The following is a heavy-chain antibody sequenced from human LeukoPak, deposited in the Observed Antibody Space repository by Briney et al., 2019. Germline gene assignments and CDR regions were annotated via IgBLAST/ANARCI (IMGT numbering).Heavy chain of an antibody. J-gene: IGHJ6*02. Sequence: PGGSLRLSCRASGFAFNDYHMSWLRQAPGKGLEWISYISISGSYINHTDSVKGRFTISRDNAKNSLYLQMTSLRAEDTAMYYCARCGTLNNYHYYGLDVWGQGTTVTVSS. CDR3: ARCGTLNNYHYYGLDV. D-gene: IGHD5-24*01. V-gene: IGHV3-11*03. CDR1: GFAFNDYH. CDR2: ISISGSYI.